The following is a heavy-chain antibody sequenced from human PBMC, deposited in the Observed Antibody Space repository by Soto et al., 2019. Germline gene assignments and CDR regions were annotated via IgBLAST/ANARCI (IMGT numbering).Heavy chain of an antibody. V-gene: IGHV5-51*01. CDR2: IYPGDSDT. J-gene: IGHJ4*02. CDR3: ARRDYYDSSGYRHFDY. CDR1: GYSFTSYW. D-gene: IGHD3-22*01. Sequence: GESLKISCKGSGYSFTSYWIGWVRQMPGKGLEWMGIIYPGDSDTRYSPSFRGQVTISADKSISTAYLQWSSLKASDTAMYYCARRDYYDSSGYRHFDYWGQGTLVTVSS.